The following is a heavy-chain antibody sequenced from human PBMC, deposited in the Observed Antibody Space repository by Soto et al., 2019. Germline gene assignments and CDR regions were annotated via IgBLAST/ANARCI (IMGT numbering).Heavy chain of an antibody. Sequence: QVQLVESGGGVVQPGRSLRLSCVASGFTFSNYDMHWVRQAPGKGLEWVAVISYDGSNEYYADSVKGRFTISRDNSKNTLYLQMNSLRAEDTAVYYCASPRSIATLRSLNYCGQGTLVTVSS. J-gene: IGHJ4*02. V-gene: IGHV3-30-3*01. CDR2: ISYDGSNE. D-gene: IGHD6-6*01. CDR1: GFTFSNYD. CDR3: ASPRSIATLRSLNY.